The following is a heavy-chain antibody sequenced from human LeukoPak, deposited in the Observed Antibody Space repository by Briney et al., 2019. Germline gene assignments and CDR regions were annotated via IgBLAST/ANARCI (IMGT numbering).Heavy chain of an antibody. Sequence: GGSLRLSCAASGFTFSTYSMNWVRQAPGKGLEWVSSLSSGSSYIYYADSVKGRFTISRDDAKNSLYLQMNSLRAEDTAVYYCARYCSSSRCLYYYHMDVWGKGTTVTVSS. D-gene: IGHD2-2*01. J-gene: IGHJ6*03. V-gene: IGHV3-21*01. CDR1: GFTFSTYS. CDR3: ARYCSSSRCLYYYHMDV. CDR2: LSSGSSYI.